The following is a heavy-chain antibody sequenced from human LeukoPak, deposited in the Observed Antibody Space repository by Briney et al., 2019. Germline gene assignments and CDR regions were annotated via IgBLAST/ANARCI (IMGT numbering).Heavy chain of an antibody. Sequence: PGGSLRLSCAASGFTVGDHAMSWVRQAPGKGLEWVGFIRSKAYGGTSEYAASVKGRITISRDDYKNIAYLQLNSLKTQDTAVYYCSVCRSTIAYYYYYYYMDVWGKGTTVTISS. V-gene: IGHV3-49*04. CDR2: IRSKAYGGTS. CDR3: SVCRSTIAYYYYYYYMDV. D-gene: IGHD2-2*01. CDR1: GFTVGDHA. J-gene: IGHJ6*03.